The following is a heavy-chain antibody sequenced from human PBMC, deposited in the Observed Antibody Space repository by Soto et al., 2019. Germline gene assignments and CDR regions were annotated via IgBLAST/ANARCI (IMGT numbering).Heavy chain of an antibody. CDR3: ARVGSGYDVDNSYHYMDV. Sequence: QIQLVQSGAEVKKPGASVKVSCMASGYTFTRYYISWVRQAPGQGLEWMGGISTINGITNYAQKFQGRLTVTTDTSRSTAYMELRSLRSDDTAVYYCARVGSGYDVDNSYHYMDVWGKGATVNVSS. J-gene: IGHJ6*03. CDR1: GYTFTRYY. V-gene: IGHV1-18*01. CDR2: ISTINGIT. D-gene: IGHD5-12*01.